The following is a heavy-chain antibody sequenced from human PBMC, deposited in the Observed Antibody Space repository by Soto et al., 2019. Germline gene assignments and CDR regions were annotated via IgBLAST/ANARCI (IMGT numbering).Heavy chain of an antibody. D-gene: IGHD4-17*01. V-gene: IGHV1-69*12. CDR3: ARLLGDDYVGWYFDL. Sequence: QVQLVQSGAEVKKPGSSVKVSCKASGGTFSSYAISWVRQAPGQGLEWMGGIIPIFGTANYAQKFQGRVTITEDESTSTAYLELSSLRSADTAVYSCARLLGDDYVGWYFDLWGRGTLVTVSS. CDR1: GGTFSSYA. J-gene: IGHJ2*01. CDR2: IIPIFGTA.